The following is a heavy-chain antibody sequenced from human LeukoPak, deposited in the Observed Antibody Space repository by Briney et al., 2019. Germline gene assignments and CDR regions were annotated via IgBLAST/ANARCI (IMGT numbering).Heavy chain of an antibody. CDR1: SGSISTSNYY. CDR2: IFYSGST. V-gene: IGHV4-39*07. J-gene: IGHJ3*02. Sequence: SETLSLTCTVSSGSISTSNYYWGWVRQPPGKALEWIGNIFYSGSTYYSPSLKSRVTISLDTSRNQFSLKLSSVTAADTAVYYCARYSGSYRDAFDIWGQGTMVTVSS. CDR3: ARYSGSYRDAFDI. D-gene: IGHD1-26*01.